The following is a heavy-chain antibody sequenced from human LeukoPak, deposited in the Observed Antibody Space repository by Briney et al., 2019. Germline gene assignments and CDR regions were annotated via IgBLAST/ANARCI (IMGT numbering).Heavy chain of an antibody. Sequence: GGSLRLSCAASGFTFSSYAMSWVRQAPGTGLEWVSTTSGSGNITYYADSVKGRFTISRDNSKNTLYLQMNSLRAEDTAVYYCAKGGGSVAAHYFDYWGQGTLVTVTS. CDR1: GFTFSSYA. D-gene: IGHD6-6*01. J-gene: IGHJ4*02. V-gene: IGHV3-23*01. CDR3: AKGGGSVAAHYFDY. CDR2: TSGSGNIT.